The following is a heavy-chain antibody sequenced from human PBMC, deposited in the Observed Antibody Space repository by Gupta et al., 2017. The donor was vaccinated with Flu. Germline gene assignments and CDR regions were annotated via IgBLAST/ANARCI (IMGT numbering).Heavy chain of an antibody. J-gene: IGHJ4*02. V-gene: IGHV3-23*01. D-gene: IGHD6-13*01. CDR2: ISGSDGPI. Sequence: EVQLWESGEGQAQPGGSLSLSCVASGFILSDYAMNGVRKAPGKGLEWVAAISGSDGPIYYADSVRGRFTLSRDTSRNTLYLQMNSLRAGDTAVDFCARRTRASWAHFDYWGQGARVTVSS. CDR1: GFILSDYA. CDR3: ARRTRASWAHFDY.